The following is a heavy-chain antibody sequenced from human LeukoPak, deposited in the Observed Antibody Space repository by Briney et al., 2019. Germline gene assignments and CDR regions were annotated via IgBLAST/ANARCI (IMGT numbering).Heavy chain of an antibody. CDR2: TYYRSKWIS. CDR1: GDSVSSNSAA. V-gene: IGHV6-1*01. CDR3: ARKGTVTTPFDY. Sequence: SQTLSLTSAISGDSVSSNSAAWNWIRQSPSRGLEWLGRTYYRSKWISDYAVSVKSRITINADTSKNQFSPQVNSVTPEDTAVYYCARKGTVTTPFDYWGQGILVTVSS. D-gene: IGHD1/OR15-1a*01. J-gene: IGHJ4*02.